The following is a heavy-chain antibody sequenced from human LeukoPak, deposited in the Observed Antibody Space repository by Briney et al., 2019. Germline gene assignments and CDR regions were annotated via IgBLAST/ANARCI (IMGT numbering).Heavy chain of an antibody. J-gene: IGHJ4*01. V-gene: IGHV3-23*01. D-gene: IGHD4-23*01. CDR2: ISGSGDRT. CDR1: GFTFSSYG. CDR3: APLETTLLKSPGGY. Sequence: PGGTLRLSCAASGFTFSSYGMSWVRQAPGKGLEWVSAISGSGDRTYYADSVKGRFTISRDNSKNTLYLQMNSLRAEDTAVYYCAPLETTLLKSPGGYWGHGTLVTVSS.